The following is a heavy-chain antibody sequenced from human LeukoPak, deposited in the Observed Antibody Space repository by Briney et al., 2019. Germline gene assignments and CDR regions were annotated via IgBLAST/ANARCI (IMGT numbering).Heavy chain of an antibody. CDR2: INPNSGGT. J-gene: IGHJ3*02. CDR3: ARVRGVDSSGHTMAFDI. Sequence: ASVKVSCKASGYTFTGYYMHWVRQAPGQGLEWMGWINPNSGGTNYAQKFQGRVTMTRDTSISTAYMELSRLRSDDTAVYYCARVRGVDSSGHTMAFDIWGQGTMVTVSS. CDR1: GYTFTGYY. V-gene: IGHV1-2*02. D-gene: IGHD3-22*01.